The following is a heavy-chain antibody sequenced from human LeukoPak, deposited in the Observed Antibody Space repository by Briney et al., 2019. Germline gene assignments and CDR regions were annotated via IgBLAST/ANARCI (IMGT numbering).Heavy chain of an antibody. D-gene: IGHD3-16*01. CDR3: ARASGGLWNDAFDI. V-gene: IGHV4-59*12. J-gene: IGHJ3*02. Sequence: PSETLSLTCTVSGGSISSYYWSWIRQPPGKGLEWIGYIYYSGSTNYNPSLKSRVTMSVDTSKNQFSLKLSSVTAADTAVYYCARASGGLWNDAFDIWGQGTMVTVSS. CDR2: IYYSGST. CDR1: GGSISSYY.